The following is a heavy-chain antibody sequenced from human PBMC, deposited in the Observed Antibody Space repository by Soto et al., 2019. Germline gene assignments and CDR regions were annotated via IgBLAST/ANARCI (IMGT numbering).Heavy chain of an antibody. J-gene: IGHJ6*02. Sequence: VGSLRLSCAASGFTFSSYVIHWVRQAPGKGLEWVAVISYDGSNKYYADSVKGRFTISKDNSKNTLYLQMNSLRAEDTAVYYCARDRDGYNYYYVMDVWGQGTTVTVSS. V-gene: IGHV3-30-3*01. CDR3: ARDRDGYNYYYVMDV. CDR2: ISYDGSNK. D-gene: IGHD5-12*01. CDR1: GFTFSSYV.